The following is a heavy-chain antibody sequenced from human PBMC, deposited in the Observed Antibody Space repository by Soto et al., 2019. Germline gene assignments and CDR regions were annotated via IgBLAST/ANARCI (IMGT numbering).Heavy chain of an antibody. CDR1: GGTFSGYA. CDR2: FVPLFGTT. V-gene: IGHV1-69*01. Sequence: QLVQSGSEVKKPGSSVKVSCQASGGTFSGYALTWVRQAPGQGLEWMGEFVPLFGTTNYAQKFRGRITITADESTSTGSMELSTLRSNYTAVYYCATPGIGVASPPYLDFWGQGTLVTV. CDR3: ATPGIGVASPPYLDF. J-gene: IGHJ4*02.